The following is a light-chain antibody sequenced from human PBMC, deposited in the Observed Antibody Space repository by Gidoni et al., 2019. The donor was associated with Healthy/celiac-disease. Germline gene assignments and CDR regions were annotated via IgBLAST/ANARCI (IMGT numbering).Light chain of an antibody. V-gene: IGKV3-15*01. J-gene: IGKJ1*01. CDR1: QGGSSN. CDR3: QQYNNWQT. Sequence: EIVMTQSPATLSVSPGERATLSCRASQGGSSNLAWYQQKPGPAPRLLIYGASTRATGIPTRFSGSWSGKEFTLTISSLQYEDFAVYYCQQYNNWQTFGQGTKVEIK. CDR2: GAS.